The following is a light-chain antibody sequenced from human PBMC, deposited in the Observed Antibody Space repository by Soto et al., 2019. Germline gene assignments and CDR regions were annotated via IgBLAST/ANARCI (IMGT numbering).Light chain of an antibody. J-gene: IGKJ1*01. CDR3: QQSYSTPGT. CDR2: TAS. CDR1: QSITSN. Sequence: DLPMTQSPSSLSASVGDRVTITCRASQSITSNLNWYQQKPGKAPKLLIHTASSLQSGVPSRFSGSESGTDFTLTISSLQPEDFATYYCQQSYSTPGTFGQGTKVEIK. V-gene: IGKV1-39*01.